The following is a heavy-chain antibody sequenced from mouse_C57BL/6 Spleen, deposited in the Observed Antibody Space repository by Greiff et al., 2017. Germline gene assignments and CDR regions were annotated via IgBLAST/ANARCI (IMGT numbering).Heavy chain of an antibody. CDR1: GYTFTSYW. Sequence: QVQLQQPGAELVKPGASVKMSCKASGYTFTSYWITWVKQRPGQGLEWIGDIYPGSGSTNYNEKFKSKATLTVDTSSSTAYMQLSSLTSEVSAVYYCARRPGYSQAMDYWGQGTSVTVSS. D-gene: IGHD1-2*01. CDR3: ARRPGYSQAMDY. V-gene: IGHV1-55*01. J-gene: IGHJ4*01. CDR2: IYPGSGST.